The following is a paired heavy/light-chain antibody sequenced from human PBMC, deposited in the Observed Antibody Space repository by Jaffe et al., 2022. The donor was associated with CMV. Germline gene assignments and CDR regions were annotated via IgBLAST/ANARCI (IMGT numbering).Heavy chain of an antibody. CDR3: TRDRDPSELEPYYYYYGMDV. Sequence: EVQLVESGGGLVKPGRSLRLSCTASGFTFGDYAMSWFRQAPGKGLEWVGFIRSKAYGGTTEYAASVKGRFTISRDDSKSIAYLQMNSLKTEDTAVYYCTRDRDPSELEPYYYYYGMDVWGQGTTVTVSS. D-gene: IGHD1-7*01. V-gene: IGHV3-49*05. J-gene: IGHJ6*02. CDR2: IRSKAYGGTT. CDR1: GFTFGDYA.
Light chain of an antibody. Sequence: DIQMTQSPSAMSASVGDRVTITCRASQGISNYLAWFQQKPGKVPKRLIYAASSLQSGVPSRFSGSGSGTEFTLTISSLQPEDFATYYCLQHNSYPQTFGQGTKVEIK. V-gene: IGKV1-17*03. CDR3: LQHNSYPQT. CDR2: AAS. CDR1: QGISNY. J-gene: IGKJ1*01.